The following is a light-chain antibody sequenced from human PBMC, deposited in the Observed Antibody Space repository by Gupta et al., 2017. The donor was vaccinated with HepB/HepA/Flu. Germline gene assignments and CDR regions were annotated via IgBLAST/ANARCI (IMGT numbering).Light chain of an antibody. V-gene: IGLV1-44*01. Sequence: QSVLTRPPSASGTPRQTVTISCSGSRSNLGSNTVNWYQQFPGTAPKLLIYGDHQRPSGGPDRFSGSKSGTSASLAISGLQSEDEADFYCAAWDDSLNAVVFGGGTKLTVL. CDR1: RSNLGSNT. CDR3: AAWDDSLNAVV. J-gene: IGLJ2*01. CDR2: GDH.